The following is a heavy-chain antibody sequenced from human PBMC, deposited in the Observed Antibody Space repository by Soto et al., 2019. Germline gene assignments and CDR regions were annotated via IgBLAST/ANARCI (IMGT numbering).Heavy chain of an antibody. J-gene: IGHJ4*02. CDR2: ISGSGGST. V-gene: IGHV3-23*01. CDR1: GFTFSSYA. D-gene: IGHD3-22*01. Sequence: EVQLLESGGGLVQPGGSLRLSCAASGFTFSSYAMSWVRQARGKGLEWVSAISGSGGSTYYADSVKGRFTISRDNSKNTLYLQMNSLRAEDTAVYYCAKDAPLNYYDSSGYHDYWGQGTLVAVAS. CDR3: AKDAPLNYYDSSGYHDY.